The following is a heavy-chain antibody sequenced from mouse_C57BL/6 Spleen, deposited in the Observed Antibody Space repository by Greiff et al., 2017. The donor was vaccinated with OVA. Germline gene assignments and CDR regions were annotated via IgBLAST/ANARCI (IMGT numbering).Heavy chain of an antibody. CDR1: GYAFSSYW. CDR3: ARPLYYGAMDY. V-gene: IGHV1-80*01. CDR2: IYPGDGDT. D-gene: IGHD1-1*01. Sequence: QVQLKQSGAELVQPGASVKISCKASGYAFSSYWMNWVKQRPGKGLEWIGQIYPGDGDTKYNGKFKGKAPLTADKSSSTAYMQLSSLTSEYSAVYFCARPLYYGAMDYWGQGTSVTVSS. J-gene: IGHJ4*01.